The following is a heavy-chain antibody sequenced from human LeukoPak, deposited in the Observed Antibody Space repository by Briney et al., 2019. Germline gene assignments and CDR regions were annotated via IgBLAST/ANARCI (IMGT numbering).Heavy chain of an antibody. CDR1: GFTFSNAW. J-gene: IGHJ6*03. D-gene: IGHD3-22*01. Sequence: GGSLRLSCAASGFTFSNAWMSWVRQAPGKGLEWVGRIKSKTDGGTTDYAAPVKGRFTISRDDSKNTLYLQMNSLKTEVTAVYYCTTGYYFYYMDVWGKGTTVTVSS. V-gene: IGHV3-15*01. CDR3: TTGYYFYYMDV. CDR2: IKSKTDGGTT.